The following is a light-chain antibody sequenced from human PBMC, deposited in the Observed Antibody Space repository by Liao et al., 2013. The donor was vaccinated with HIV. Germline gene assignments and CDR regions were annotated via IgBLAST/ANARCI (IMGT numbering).Light chain of an antibody. Sequence: SYVLTQPPSVSVAPGTTATITCGGINIGTKRVHWYQHKPGQAPVTVISYDSDRPSGIPARFSGSNSGNMATLTIKRVEVGDEADYYCQVWDSGRDQVVFGGGTRLTVL. J-gene: IGLJ2*01. CDR1: NIGTKR. CDR2: YDS. CDR3: QVWDSGRDQVV. V-gene: IGLV3-21*04.